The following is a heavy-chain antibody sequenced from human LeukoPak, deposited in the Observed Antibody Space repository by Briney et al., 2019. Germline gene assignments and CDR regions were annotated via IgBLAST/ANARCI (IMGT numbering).Heavy chain of an antibody. Sequence: PSETLSLTCTVSGGSISSGSYYWSWIRQPAGKGLEWIGRIYTSGSTNYNPSLKSRVTISVDTSKNQFSLKLSSVTAADTAMYYCARGASLLPAAIIVYWGQGTLVTVPS. J-gene: IGHJ4*02. V-gene: IGHV4-61*02. CDR3: ARGASLLPAAIIVY. CDR2: IYTSGST. D-gene: IGHD2-2*02. CDR1: GGSISSGSYY.